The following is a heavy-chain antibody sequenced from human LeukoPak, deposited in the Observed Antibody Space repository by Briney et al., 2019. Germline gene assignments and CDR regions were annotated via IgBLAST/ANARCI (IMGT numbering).Heavy chain of an antibody. V-gene: IGHV5-51*01. CDR1: GYSFTSYW. Sequence: GESLKISCKGSGYSFTSYWIGWVRQMPGKGLEWMGIIYPGDSDTRYSPSFQGQVTISADKSISTAYLQCSSLKASDTAMYYCARQRLQLWTPLDYWGQGTLVTVSS. CDR2: IYPGDSDT. D-gene: IGHD5-18*01. J-gene: IGHJ4*02. CDR3: ARQRLQLWTPLDY.